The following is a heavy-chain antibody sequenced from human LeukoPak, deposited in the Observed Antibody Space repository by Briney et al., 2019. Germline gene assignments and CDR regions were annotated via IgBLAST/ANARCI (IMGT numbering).Heavy chain of an antibody. CDR1: GFTFSSYW. D-gene: IGHD3-22*01. CDR2: INSDGSST. J-gene: IGHJ6*03. Sequence: PGGSLRLSCAASGFTFSSYWMHWGRQAPAKGLVLVSRINSDGSSTNYADSVKGRFSISRDNGKNSLYLQMNRLRAEDTAVYYCARDPRGIYYYDPLPRGYIDGWGKGTTVTISS. V-gene: IGHV3-74*01. CDR3: ARDPRGIYYYDPLPRGYIDG.